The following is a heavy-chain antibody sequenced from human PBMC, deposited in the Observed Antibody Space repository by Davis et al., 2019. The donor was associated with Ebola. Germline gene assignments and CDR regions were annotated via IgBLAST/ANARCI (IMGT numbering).Heavy chain of an antibody. CDR3: AREGSSEWYHWKDY. J-gene: IGHJ4*02. Sequence: PGGSLRLSCAASGFTFSNYKMNWVRQAPGKGLEWVSYIGPSSVNIFYADSVKGRFTISRDDAKNSLFLQMNSLRDEETAVYYCAREGSSEWYHWKDYWGQGTLVTVSS. CDR2: IGPSSVNI. CDR1: GFTFSNYK. V-gene: IGHV3-48*02. D-gene: IGHD1-1*01.